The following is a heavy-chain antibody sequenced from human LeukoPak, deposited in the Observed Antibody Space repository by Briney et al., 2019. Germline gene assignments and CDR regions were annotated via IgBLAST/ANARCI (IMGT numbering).Heavy chain of an antibody. CDR2: IDTTTGNP. D-gene: IGHD3-10*01. Sequence: GASVKVSCKASGYPFSAHFLNWVRQAPGQGLEWMGNIDTTTGNPRYAQDFTGRFVFSLDTSVSTAYLQITSLKADDTAAYYCVRGTPTPGMDYRGRGTQVTVSS. J-gene: IGHJ4*02. CDR1: GYPFSAHF. V-gene: IGHV7-4-1*02. CDR3: VRGTPTPGMDY.